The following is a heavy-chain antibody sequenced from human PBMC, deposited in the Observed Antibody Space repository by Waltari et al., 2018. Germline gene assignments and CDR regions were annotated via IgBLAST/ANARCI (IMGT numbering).Heavy chain of an antibody. CDR3: ARAGGYDYVWGSYPDY. CDR2: ISAYNGNT. Sequence: QVQLVQSGAEVKKPGASVKVSCKASGYTFTSYGISWVRQAPGQGLEWMGWISAYNGNTNYAQKLQGRFTISRDNSKNTLYLQMGSLRAEDMAVYYCARAGGYDYVWGSYPDYWGQGTLVTVSS. V-gene: IGHV1-18*03. J-gene: IGHJ4*02. CDR1: GYTFTSYG. D-gene: IGHD3-16*02.